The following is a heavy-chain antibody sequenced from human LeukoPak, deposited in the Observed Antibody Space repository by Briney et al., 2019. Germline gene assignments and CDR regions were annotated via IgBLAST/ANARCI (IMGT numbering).Heavy chain of an antibody. V-gene: IGHV4-39*07. CDR1: GGSVSSSSYS. CDR3: ARGRYRYSWFDP. J-gene: IGHJ5*02. D-gene: IGHD1-26*01. CDR2: IYYSGSS. Sequence: PSETLSLTCTVSGGSVSSSSYSWGWLRQPPGKGLEWIGSIYYSGSSYYNPSLKRLVTISVDTSKNQFSLKLSSVTAADTAVYYCARGRYRYSWFDPWGQGTLVTVSS.